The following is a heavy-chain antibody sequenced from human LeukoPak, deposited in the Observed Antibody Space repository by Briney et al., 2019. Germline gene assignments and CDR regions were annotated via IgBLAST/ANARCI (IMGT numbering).Heavy chain of an antibody. J-gene: IGHJ4*02. CDR3: ALYGRYGSGEDY. V-gene: IGHV1-2*06. CDR1: GYTFTGYY. CDR2: INPNSGGT. Sequence: ASVTVSCKASGYTFTGYYMHWVRQAPGQGLEWMGRINPNSGGTNYAQKFQGRVTMTRDTSISTAHMELSRLRSDDTAVYYCALYGRYGSGEDYWGQGTLVTVSS. D-gene: IGHD3-10*01.